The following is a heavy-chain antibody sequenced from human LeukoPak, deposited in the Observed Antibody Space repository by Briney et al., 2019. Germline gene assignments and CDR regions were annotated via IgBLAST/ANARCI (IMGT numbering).Heavy chain of an antibody. CDR3: ARGRSAFGSTSHYYEI. CDR2: IYHSGST. Sequence: SETLSLTCAVYGGLFTDHYWSWIRQPPGKGLEWIGEIYHSGSTNYNPSLKSRVTTSVDASNNQFSLKLTSVTAADTAVYYCARGRSAFGSTSHYYEIWGRGILVTVSS. CDR1: GGLFTDHY. V-gene: IGHV4-34*01. D-gene: IGHD3-22*01. J-gene: IGHJ4*02.